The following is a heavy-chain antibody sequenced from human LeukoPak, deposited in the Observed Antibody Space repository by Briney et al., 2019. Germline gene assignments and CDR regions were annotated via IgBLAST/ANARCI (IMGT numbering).Heavy chain of an antibody. J-gene: IGHJ4*02. CDR3: ARDRAAALYYFDY. CDR2: IKQDGSEK. Sequence: GGSLRLSCAASGFTFSSYWMSWVRQAPGKGLEWVANIKQDGSEKYYVDSVKGRFTISRDNAKNSLYLQMNSLRAEDTAVYYCARDRAAALYYFDYWGQGTLVTVSS. CDR1: GFTFSSYW. D-gene: IGHD6-13*01. V-gene: IGHV3-7*01.